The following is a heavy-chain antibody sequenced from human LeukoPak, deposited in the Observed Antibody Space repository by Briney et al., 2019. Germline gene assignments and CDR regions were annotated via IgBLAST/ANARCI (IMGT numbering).Heavy chain of an antibody. Sequence: SETLSLTCTVSGGSISSSSYYWGWIRQPPGQGLEWIGSIYYSGSTYYNPSLKSRVTISVDTSKNQFSLKLSSVTAADTAVYYCARHDYGSGSYLPTYFDYWGQGTLVTVSS. CDR3: ARHDYGSGSYLPTYFDY. J-gene: IGHJ4*02. V-gene: IGHV4-39*01. D-gene: IGHD3-10*01. CDR2: IYYSGST. CDR1: GGSISSSSYY.